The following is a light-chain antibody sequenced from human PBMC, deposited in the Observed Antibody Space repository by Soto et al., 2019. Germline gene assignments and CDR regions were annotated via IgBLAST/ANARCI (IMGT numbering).Light chain of an antibody. V-gene: IGLV2-23*03. CDR3: CSYAGSSTFPYYV. CDR1: SSDVGSYNL. J-gene: IGLJ1*01. CDR2: EGS. Sequence: QSSLPKPSSVSVAPGQAITISCNGTSSDVGSYNLVSWYQQHPGKAPKLMIYEGSKRPSGVSNRFSGSKSGNTASLTISGLQAEDEADYYCCSYAGSSTFPYYVFGTGTKVTVL.